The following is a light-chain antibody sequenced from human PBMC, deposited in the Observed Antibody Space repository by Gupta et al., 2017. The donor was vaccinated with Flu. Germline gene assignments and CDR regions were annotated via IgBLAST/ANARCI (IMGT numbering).Light chain of an antibody. Sequence: GDRVTFTCRASQSIRTWVAWYQQKPGKTPKLLISRASFLETGVPSRFSGDGSGTDFTLTISSLQPDDFATYYCQQYNSYWYSFGQGTRLEIK. CDR3: QQYNSYWYS. CDR1: QSIRTW. CDR2: RAS. J-gene: IGKJ2*03. V-gene: IGKV1-5*03.